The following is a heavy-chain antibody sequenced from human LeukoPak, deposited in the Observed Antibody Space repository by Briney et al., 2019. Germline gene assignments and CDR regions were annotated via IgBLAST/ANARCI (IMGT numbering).Heavy chain of an antibody. CDR1: GCTFSSYS. V-gene: IGHV3-21*01. Sequence: GGSLRLSCAASGCTFSSYSMNWVRQAPGKGLEWVSSISSSSSYIYYADSVKGRFTISRDNAKNSLYLQMNSLRAEYTAVCYCARGQYGYGDSYAFDIWGQGTMVTVSS. J-gene: IGHJ3*02. CDR2: ISSSSSYI. D-gene: IGHD4-17*01. CDR3: ARGQYGYGDSYAFDI.